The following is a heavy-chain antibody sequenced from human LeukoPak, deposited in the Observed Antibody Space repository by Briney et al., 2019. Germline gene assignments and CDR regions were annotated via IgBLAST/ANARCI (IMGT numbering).Heavy chain of an antibody. CDR1: GGSISSYY. V-gene: IGHV4-4*07. J-gene: IGHJ6*02. CDR3: ARDPIYSNPTVYYYYGMDV. CDR2: IYTSGST. Sequence: SETLSLTCTVSGGSISSYYWSWIRQPAGKGLEWIGRIYTSGSTNYNPSLKSRVTMSVDTSNNQFSLKLSSVTAADTAVYYCARDPIYSNPTVYYYYGMDVWGQGTTVTASS. D-gene: IGHD4-11*01.